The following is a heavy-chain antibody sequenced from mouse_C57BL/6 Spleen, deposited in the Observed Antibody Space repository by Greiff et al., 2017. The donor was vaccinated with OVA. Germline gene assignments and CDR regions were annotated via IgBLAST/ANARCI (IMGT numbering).Heavy chain of an antibody. V-gene: IGHV1-9*01. CDR2: ILPGSGST. J-gene: IGHJ1*03. Sequence: QVQLKQSGAELMKPGASVKLSCKATGYTFTGYWIEWVKQSPGHGLEWIGEILPGSGSTNYNEKFKGKATFTADTSSNTAYMQLSRLTTKDSAIYYCARTTTVGCFDVWGTGTTVTVSS. CDR3: ARTTTVGCFDV. D-gene: IGHD1-1*01. CDR1: GYTFTGYW.